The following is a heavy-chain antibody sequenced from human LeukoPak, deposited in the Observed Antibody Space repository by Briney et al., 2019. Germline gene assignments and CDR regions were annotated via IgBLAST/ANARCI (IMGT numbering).Heavy chain of an antibody. CDR2: INPNSGGT. Sequence: ASVKVSCKASGYTFTDYYIHWMRQVPGQGPEWMGWINPNSGGTNFAQKFQGRVTMTRDTSINTAYMELNRLTSDDTAVYYCARPISRGYQPVCDFWGPGTLVTVSS. V-gene: IGHV1-2*02. CDR3: ARPISRGYQPVCDF. J-gene: IGHJ4*02. CDR1: GYTFTDYY. D-gene: IGHD6-25*01.